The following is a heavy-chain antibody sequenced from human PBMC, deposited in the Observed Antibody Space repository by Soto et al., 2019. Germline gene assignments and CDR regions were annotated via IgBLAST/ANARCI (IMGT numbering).Heavy chain of an antibody. CDR1: GFSFSNYN. CDR2: ITDSSDTV. J-gene: IGHJ4*02. D-gene: IGHD3-3*01. V-gene: IGHV3-48*02. Sequence: GGSLRLSCVASGFSFSNYNMNWVRQAPEKGLEWVSYITDSSDTVHYADSVRGRFTISRDNAESSLYLQMNSLRDEDTAVYFCARDFGHGYYLDYWGRGTLVTVSS. CDR3: ARDFGHGYYLDY.